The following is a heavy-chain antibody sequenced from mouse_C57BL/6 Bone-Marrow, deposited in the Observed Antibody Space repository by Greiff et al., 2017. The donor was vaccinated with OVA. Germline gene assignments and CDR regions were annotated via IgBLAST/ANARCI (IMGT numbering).Heavy chain of an antibody. CDR1: GYTFTDYN. D-gene: IGHD2-3*01. V-gene: IGHV1-18*01. Sequence: VQLQQSGPELVKPGASVKIPCKASGYTFTDYNMDWVKQSHGKSLEWIGDINPNNGGTIYNQKFKGKATLTVDKSSSTAYMELRSLTSEDTAVYYCARWVTTVLPYWYFDVWGTGTTVTVSS. CDR3: ARWVTTVLPYWYFDV. J-gene: IGHJ1*03. CDR2: INPNNGGT.